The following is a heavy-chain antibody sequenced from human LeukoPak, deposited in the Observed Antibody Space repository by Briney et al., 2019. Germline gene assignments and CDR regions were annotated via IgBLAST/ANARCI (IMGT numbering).Heavy chain of an antibody. CDR1: GFTFSTFA. V-gene: IGHV3-23*01. Sequence: GGSLRLSCAASGFTFSTFAMIWVRQPPGKVLEWVSSIFQGGGEIHYADSVRGRFTISRDNSKSTLFLQMNSLRAEDSAIYYCATYRQVLLPFESWGQGTLVTVSS. CDR3: ATYRQVLLPFES. D-gene: IGHD5-18*01. J-gene: IGHJ4*02. CDR2: IFQGGGEI.